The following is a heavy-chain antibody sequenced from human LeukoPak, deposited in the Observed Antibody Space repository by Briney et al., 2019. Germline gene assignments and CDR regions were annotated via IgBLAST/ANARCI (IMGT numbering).Heavy chain of an antibody. Sequence: ASVKVSCKASGYTFTGYYMHWVRQAPGQGLEWMGRINPNSGGTNYAQKFRGRVTMTRDTSISTAYMELSRLRSDDTAVYYCARSDFWSGYYTTYNWFDPWGQGTLVTVSS. V-gene: IGHV1-2*06. CDR2: INPNSGGT. D-gene: IGHD3-3*01. CDR1: GYTFTGYY. CDR3: ARSDFWSGYYTTYNWFDP. J-gene: IGHJ5*02.